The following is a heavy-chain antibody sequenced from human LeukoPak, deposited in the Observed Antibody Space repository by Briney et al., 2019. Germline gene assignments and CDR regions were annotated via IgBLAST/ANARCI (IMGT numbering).Heavy chain of an antibody. CDR3: ASGPGVGYDFWSGTPSYYYYYMDV. CDR2: IYTSGST. Sequence: SETLSLTCTVSGGSISDYYWSWIRQPAGKGLEWIGRIYTSGSTNYNPSLKSRVTISVDKSKNQFSLKLSSVTAADTAAYYCASGPGVGYDFWSGTPSYYYYYMDVWGKGTTVTVSS. D-gene: IGHD3-3*01. J-gene: IGHJ6*03. CDR1: GGSISDYY. V-gene: IGHV4-4*07.